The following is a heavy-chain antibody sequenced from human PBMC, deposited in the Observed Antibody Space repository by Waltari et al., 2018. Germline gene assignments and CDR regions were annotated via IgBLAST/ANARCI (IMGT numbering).Heavy chain of an antibody. CDR1: GDSMSSTDC. D-gene: IGHD1-26*01. Sequence: QLQLQESGPGLVKPSGTLSLTCDVSGDSMSSTDCWSWVRQSPQRGLEWVGQVRGDGKSNYNPSFASRVTIALDTSKNQFSLNLNFATAADTAMYYCARDRGRGLYRDTWGPGTPVTVSP. CDR2: VRGDGKS. V-gene: IGHV4-4*02. J-gene: IGHJ4*02. CDR3: ARDRGRGLYRDT.